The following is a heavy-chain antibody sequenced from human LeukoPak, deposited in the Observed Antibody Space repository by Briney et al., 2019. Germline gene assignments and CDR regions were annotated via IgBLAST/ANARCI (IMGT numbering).Heavy chain of an antibody. D-gene: IGHD3-16*02. CDR1: GFTFDDYA. CDR3: AKAFTFGGVIAPFDY. Sequence: SLRLSCAASGFTFDDYAMHWVRQAPGKGLEWVSGISWNSGSIGYADSAKGRFTISRDNAKNSLYLQMNSLRAEDTALYYCAKAFTFGGVIAPFDYWGQGTLVTVSS. V-gene: IGHV3-9*01. CDR2: ISWNSGSI. J-gene: IGHJ4*02.